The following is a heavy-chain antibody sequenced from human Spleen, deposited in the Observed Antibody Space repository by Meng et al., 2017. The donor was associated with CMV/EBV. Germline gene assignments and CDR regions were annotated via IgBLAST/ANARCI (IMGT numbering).Heavy chain of an antibody. J-gene: IGHJ6*02. CDR2: IIPIFGTA. CDR3: ARGRLEDIVVVPAAISYYYYGMDV. V-gene: IGHV1-69*05. Sequence: TSWVRQAPGQGLEWMGGIIPIFGTANYAQKFQGRVTITTDESTSTAYMELSSLRSEDTAVYYCARGRLEDIVVVPAAISYYYYGMDVWGQGTMVTVSS. D-gene: IGHD2-2*01.